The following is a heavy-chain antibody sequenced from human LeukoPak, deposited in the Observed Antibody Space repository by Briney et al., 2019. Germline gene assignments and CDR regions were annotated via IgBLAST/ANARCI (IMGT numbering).Heavy chain of an antibody. Sequence: SETLSPTCAVYGGSFSGYYWSWIRQPPGKGLEWIGEINHSGSTNYNPSLKSRVTISVDTFKNQFSLKLSSVTAADTAVYCCARRRTYGGEYYWGQGTLVTVSS. CDR3: ARRRTYGGEYY. V-gene: IGHV4-34*01. CDR1: GGSFSGYY. J-gene: IGHJ4*02. D-gene: IGHD3-10*01. CDR2: INHSGST.